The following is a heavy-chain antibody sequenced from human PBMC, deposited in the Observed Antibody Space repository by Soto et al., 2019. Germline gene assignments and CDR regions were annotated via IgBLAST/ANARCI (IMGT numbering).Heavy chain of an antibody. J-gene: IGHJ4*02. CDR2: MSSSGSFI. V-gene: IGHV3-11*01. D-gene: IGHD4-17*01. Sequence: GGSLRLSCEVSGFSVSDYYMSWVRQAPGKGLEWISYMSSSGSFIYYADSVKGRFTISRDHAKNTLYLQMEDLRAEDTAIYYCAREYVNRDYETGLGYWGQGTLVTVSS. CDR1: GFSVSDYY. CDR3: AREYVNRDYETGLGY.